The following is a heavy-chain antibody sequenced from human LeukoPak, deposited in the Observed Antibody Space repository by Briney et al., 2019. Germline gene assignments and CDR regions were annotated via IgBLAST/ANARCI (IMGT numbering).Heavy chain of an antibody. CDR2: ISYDGSKK. CDR3: AKRYDTTVYSINFDY. CDR1: GYRFSNYA. J-gene: IGHJ4*02. Sequence: GGSLRLSCAASGYRFSNYAMHWVRQAPGKGLEWVAGISYDGSKKYYADSVKGRFTISRDNSKNTLYLQMNSLRADDTAMYYCAKRYDTTVYSINFDYWGQGTLVTVSS. D-gene: IGHD3-22*01. V-gene: IGHV3-30*18.